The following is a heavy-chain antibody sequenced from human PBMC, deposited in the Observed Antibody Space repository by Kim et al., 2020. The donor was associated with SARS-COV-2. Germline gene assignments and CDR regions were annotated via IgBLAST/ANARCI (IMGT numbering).Heavy chain of an antibody. CDR3: ARRGGRLYYYYYYGMDV. V-gene: IGHV3-48*02. CDR2: ISSSSSTI. Sequence: GGSLRLSCAASGFTFSSYSMNWVRQAPGKGLEWVSYISSSSSTIYYADSVKGRFTISRDNAKNSLYLQMNSLRDEDTAVYYCARRGGRLYYYYYYGMDVWGQGTTVTVSS. J-gene: IGHJ6*02. D-gene: IGHD2-21*02. CDR1: GFTFSSYS.